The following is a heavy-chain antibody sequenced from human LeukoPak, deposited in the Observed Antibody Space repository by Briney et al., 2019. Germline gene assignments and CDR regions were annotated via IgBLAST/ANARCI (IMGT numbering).Heavy chain of an antibody. J-gene: IGHJ4*02. CDR1: GFTFSSYW. CDR2: YSDGSST. D-gene: IGHD1-26*01. V-gene: IGHV3-74*01. CDR3: ARGGVGAVLDY. Sequence: GGSLRLSCAASGFTFSSYWMHWVRQAPGKGLVWVSYSDGSSTNYADSVKGRFTISRDNAKNTLYLQMNSLRAEDTAVYYCARGGVGAVLDYWGQGTLVTVSS.